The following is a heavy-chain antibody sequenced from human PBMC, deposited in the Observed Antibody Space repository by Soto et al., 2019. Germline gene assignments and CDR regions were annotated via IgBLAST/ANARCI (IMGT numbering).Heavy chain of an antibody. V-gene: IGHV1-69*04. D-gene: IGHD6-19*01. CDR2: IIPILGIA. CDR1: GGTFSSYT. CDR3: ARDPLPYSSGWYNY. Sequence: SVKVSCKASGGTFSSYTISWVRQAPGQGLEWMGRIIPILGIANYAQKFQGRVTITADKSTSTAYMELSSLRSEDTAVYYCARDPLPYSSGWYNYWGQGTLVTVSS. J-gene: IGHJ4*02.